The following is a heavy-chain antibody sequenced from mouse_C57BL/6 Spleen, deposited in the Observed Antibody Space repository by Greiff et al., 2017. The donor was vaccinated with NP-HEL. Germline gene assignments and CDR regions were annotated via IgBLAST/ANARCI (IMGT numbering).Heavy chain of an antibody. CDR2: ISSGSSTI. CDR1: GFTFSDYG. Sequence: EVKLMESGGGLVKPGGSLKLSCAASGFTFSDYGMHWVRQAPEKGLEWVAYISSGSSTIYYADTVKGRFTISRDNAKNTLFLQMTSLRSEDTAMYYCARYYGSSLGYFDYWGQGTTLTVSS. V-gene: IGHV5-17*01. CDR3: ARYYGSSLGYFDY. D-gene: IGHD1-1*01. J-gene: IGHJ2*01.